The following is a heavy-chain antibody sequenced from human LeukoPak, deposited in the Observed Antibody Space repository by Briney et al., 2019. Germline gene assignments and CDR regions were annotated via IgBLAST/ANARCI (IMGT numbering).Heavy chain of an antibody. J-gene: IGHJ6*02. CDR2: IRYDGSNK. V-gene: IGHV3-30*02. CDR3: AHQYQLLGSYYYYGMDV. CDR1: GFTFSSYG. D-gene: IGHD2-2*01. Sequence: PGGSLRLSCAASGFTFSSYGMHWLRQAPGKELKGVAFIRYDGSNKYYADSVKGRFTISRDNSKNTLYLQRNSLRAEDTAVYYCAHQYQLLGSYYYYGMDVWGQGTTVTVSS.